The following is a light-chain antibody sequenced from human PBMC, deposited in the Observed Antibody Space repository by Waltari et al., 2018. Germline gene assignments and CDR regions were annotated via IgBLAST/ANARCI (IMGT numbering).Light chain of an antibody. CDR3: QKYVNLPAT. Sequence: EIVLTQSPGTLSLSPGERATLSCRASQSVGKYLAWYQQKPGQAPRPPIHDASTRATGIPDRFSGSGSGTDFSLTISRLEPEDFAVYYCQKYVNLPATFGQGTKVEI. CDR1: QSVGKY. V-gene: IGKV3-20*01. CDR2: DAS. J-gene: IGKJ1*01.